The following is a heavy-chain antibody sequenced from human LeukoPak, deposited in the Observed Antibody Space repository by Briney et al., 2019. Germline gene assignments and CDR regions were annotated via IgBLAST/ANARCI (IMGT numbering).Heavy chain of an antibody. Sequence: GGSLRLSCAASGFTFSSYAMHWVRQAPGKGLEWVAVISYDGSNKYYADSVKGRFTISRDNSKNTLYLQMNSLRAEDTAVYYCARDRGYCSSTSCYATFDYWGQGTLVTVSS. CDR2: ISYDGSNK. CDR3: ARDRGYCSSTSCYATFDY. J-gene: IGHJ4*02. V-gene: IGHV3-30-3*01. CDR1: GFTFSSYA. D-gene: IGHD2-2*01.